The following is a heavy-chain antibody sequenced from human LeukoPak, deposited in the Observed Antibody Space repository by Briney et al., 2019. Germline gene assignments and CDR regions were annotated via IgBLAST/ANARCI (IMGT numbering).Heavy chain of an antibody. J-gene: IGHJ4*02. CDR1: GGSISSSSYY. D-gene: IGHD6-13*01. CDR2: IYYSGST. Sequence: SETLSLTCTVSGGSISSSSYYWGWIRQPPGKGLEWIGYIYYSGSTNYNPSLKSRVTISVDTSKNQFSLKLSSVTAADTAVYYCARVTVAAAGWMDYFDYWGQGTLVTVSS. V-gene: IGHV4-61*05. CDR3: ARVTVAAAGWMDYFDY.